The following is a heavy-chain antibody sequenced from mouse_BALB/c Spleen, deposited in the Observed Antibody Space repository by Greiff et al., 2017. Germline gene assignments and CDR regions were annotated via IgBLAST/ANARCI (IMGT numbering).Heavy chain of an antibody. CDR3: AREDLYYGYGGDMDV. CDR2: ISSGSSTI. CDR1: GFTFSSFG. Sequence: DVQLVESGGGLVQPGGSRKLSCAASGFTFSSFGMHWVRQAPEKGLEWVAYISSGSSTIYYADTVKGRFTISRDNPKNTLFLQMTRLTSEDTAMYYCAREDLYYGYGGDMDVWGAGTTVTVSS. D-gene: IGHD2-2*01. V-gene: IGHV5-17*02. J-gene: IGHJ1*01.